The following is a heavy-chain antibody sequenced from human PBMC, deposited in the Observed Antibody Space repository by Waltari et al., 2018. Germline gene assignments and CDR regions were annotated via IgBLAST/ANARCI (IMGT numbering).Heavy chain of an antibody. CDR2: IIPIFGTA. CDR3: ARERRYSSSWPIFDY. V-gene: IGHV1-69*06. J-gene: IGHJ4*02. CDR1: GYTFTGYY. D-gene: IGHD6-13*01. Sequence: QVQLVQSGAEVKKPGASVKVSCKASGYTFTGYYMHWVRQAPGQGLEWMGGIIPIFGTANYAQKFQGRVTITADKSTSTAYMELSSLRSEDTAVYYCARERRYSSSWPIFDYWGQGTLVTVSS.